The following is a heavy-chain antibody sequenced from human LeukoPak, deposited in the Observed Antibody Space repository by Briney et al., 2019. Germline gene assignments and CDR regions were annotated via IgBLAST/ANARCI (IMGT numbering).Heavy chain of an antibody. CDR3: ARVAYSGSYRYYYYYMDV. CDR1: GFTFSSYA. V-gene: IGHV3-30*04. Sequence: PGGSLRLSCAASGFTFSSYAMHWVRQAPGKGLEWVAVISYDGSNKYYADSVKGRFTISRDNSKNTLYLQMNSLRAEDTAVYYCARVAYSGSYRYYYYYMDVWGKGTTVTVSS. CDR2: ISYDGSNK. D-gene: IGHD1-26*01. J-gene: IGHJ6*03.